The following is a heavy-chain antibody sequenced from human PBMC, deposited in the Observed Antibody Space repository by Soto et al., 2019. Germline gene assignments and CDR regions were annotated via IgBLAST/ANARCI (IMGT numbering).Heavy chain of an antibody. Sequence: PGGSLRLSCAASGFTFSSYGMHWVRQAPGKGLEWVAVISYDGSNKYYADSVKGRFTISRDNSKNTLYLQMNSLRAEDTAVYYCAKDRGRAGSYFDYWGQGPLVTVSS. CDR1: GFTFSSYG. V-gene: IGHV3-30*18. J-gene: IGHJ4*02. CDR2: ISYDGSNK. CDR3: AKDRGRAGSYFDY.